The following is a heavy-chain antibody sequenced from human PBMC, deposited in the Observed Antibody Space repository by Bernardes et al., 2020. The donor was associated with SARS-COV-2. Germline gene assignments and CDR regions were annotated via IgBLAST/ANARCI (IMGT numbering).Heavy chain of an antibody. CDR3: ARISSAWDLFDY. Sequence: ASVKVSCKASGYTFTTYGITWVRQAPGQGLEWMGWITTYNGFTDYAQKFQGRDTVTTDTSTSTAYLDLTSLTSDDTAVYYCARISSAWDLFDYWGQGTLVTVS. J-gene: IGHJ4*02. CDR1: GYTFTTYG. D-gene: IGHD6-19*01. CDR2: ITTYNGFT. V-gene: IGHV1-18*04.